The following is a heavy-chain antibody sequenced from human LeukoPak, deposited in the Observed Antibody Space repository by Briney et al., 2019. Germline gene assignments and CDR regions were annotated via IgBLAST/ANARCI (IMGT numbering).Heavy chain of an antibody. CDR2: IYYSGST. D-gene: IGHD5-12*01. J-gene: IGHJ4*02. CDR1: GGSISSYY. CDR3: ARGGGYDSNDY. V-gene: IGHV4-59*01. Sequence: SETLSLTCTVSGGSISSYYWSWIRQPPGKGLEWIGYIYYSGSTNYNPSLKSRVTISVDTSKNQFSLKLSSVTATDTAVYYCARGGGYDSNDYWGQGTLDTVSS.